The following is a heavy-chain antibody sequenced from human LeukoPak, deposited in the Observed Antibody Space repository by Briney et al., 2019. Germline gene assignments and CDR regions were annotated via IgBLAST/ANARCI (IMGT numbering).Heavy chain of an antibody. CDR2: ISAYNGNT. V-gene: IGHV1-18*01. CDR3: ARDRRSIVTMVSRALDAFDI. J-gene: IGHJ3*02. CDR1: GYTFTSYG. Sequence: ASVTVSCKASGYTFTSYGISWVRQAPGQGLEWMGWISAYNGNTNYAQKLQGRVTTTTDTSTSTAYMELRSLRSDDTAVYYCARDRRSIVTMVSRALDAFDIWGQGTMVTVSS. D-gene: IGHD3-10*01.